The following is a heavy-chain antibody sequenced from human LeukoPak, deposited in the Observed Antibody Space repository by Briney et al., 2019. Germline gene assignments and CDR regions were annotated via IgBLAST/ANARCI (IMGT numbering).Heavy chain of an antibody. V-gene: IGHV4-59*08. CDR2: TYYSGST. CDR1: GGSISSYY. Sequence: SETLSLTCTVSGGSISSYYWSWIRQPPGKGLEWIGYTYYSGSTNYNPSLKSRVTISVDTSKNQFSLKLSSVTAADTAVYYCARHDDLYSSIDYWGQGTLVTVSS. D-gene: IGHD6-13*01. CDR3: ARHDDLYSSIDY. J-gene: IGHJ4*02.